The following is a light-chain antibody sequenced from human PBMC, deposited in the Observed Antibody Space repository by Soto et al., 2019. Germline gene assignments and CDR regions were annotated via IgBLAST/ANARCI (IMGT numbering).Light chain of an antibody. CDR2: GNT. CDR3: QSYDSSLSAYV. Sequence: QSVLTQPPSVSGAPGQRVTISCTGNSSNIGAGYDVHWYRQFPGTAPKLLIYGNTNRPSGVPDRISGSKSGTSASLAVTGLRAEDEADYYCQSYDSSLSAYVFGAGTKVTAL. V-gene: IGLV1-40*01. CDR1: SSNIGAGYD. J-gene: IGLJ1*01.